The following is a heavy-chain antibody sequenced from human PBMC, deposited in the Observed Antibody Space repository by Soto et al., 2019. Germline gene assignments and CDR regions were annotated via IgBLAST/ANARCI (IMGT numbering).Heavy chain of an antibody. D-gene: IGHD2-8*01. J-gene: IGHJ5*02. CDR1: GGSISSSSYY. Sequence: NPSETLSLTCTVSGGSISSSSYYWGWIRQPPGKGLEWIGSIYYSGSTYYNPSLKSRVTISVDTSKNQFSLKLSSVTAADTAVYYCARCINGVFLNWFDPWGQGTLVTVSS. CDR2: IYYSGST. V-gene: IGHV4-39*01. CDR3: ARCINGVFLNWFDP.